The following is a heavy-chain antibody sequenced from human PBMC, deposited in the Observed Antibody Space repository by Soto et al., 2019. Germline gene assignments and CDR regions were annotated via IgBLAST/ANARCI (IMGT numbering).Heavy chain of an antibody. CDR3: AKDRRAGGNSAFYFDF. J-gene: IGHJ4*02. Sequence: PWGSLRLSCGASGFKFSNYAMSWVRQAPGKGLEWVSLISATGGGTYYADSVKGRFTISRDNSHNTLYLQVHSLTAEDTAVYYCAKDRRAGGNSAFYFDFWGQGAQVTVSS. V-gene: IGHV3-23*01. D-gene: IGHD3-16*01. CDR2: ISATGGGT. CDR1: GFKFSNYA.